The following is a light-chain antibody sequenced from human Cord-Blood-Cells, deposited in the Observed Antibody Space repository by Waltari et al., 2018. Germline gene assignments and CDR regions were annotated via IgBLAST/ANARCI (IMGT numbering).Light chain of an antibody. CDR2: DVS. CDR1: SSDVGGYNY. CDR3: SSYTSSSTWV. J-gene: IGLJ3*02. V-gene: IGLV2-14*01. Sequence: QSALTQPASVSGSPGQSITISCTGTSSDVGGYNYVSWYQQHPGKAPKLLIYDVSKRPSGVSNLFSGSKSGNTASLTISGIQAEDEADYYCSSYTSSSTWVFGGGTKLTVL.